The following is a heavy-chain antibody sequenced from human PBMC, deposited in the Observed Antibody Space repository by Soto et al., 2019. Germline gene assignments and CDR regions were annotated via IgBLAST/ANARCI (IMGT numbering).Heavy chain of an antibody. D-gene: IGHD3-22*01. J-gene: IGHJ6*02. V-gene: IGHV1-69*13. CDR2: IMPSFGTP. CDR3: ARDRSWNSYHYDSSVPYFYGMDV. Sequence: GASVKVSCKASAGTFSSYGISWVRQAPGQGLEWRGGIMPSFGTPNYAQKFQGRGTITEDESTSTEYMELSSLTSEDTAVYYCARDRSWNSYHYDSSVPYFYGMDVWGQANTVPVSS. CDR1: AGTFSSYG.